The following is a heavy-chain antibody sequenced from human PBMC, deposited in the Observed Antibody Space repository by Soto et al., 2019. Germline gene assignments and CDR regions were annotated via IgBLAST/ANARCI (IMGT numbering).Heavy chain of an antibody. D-gene: IGHD4-17*01. Sequence: GESLKISCKGSGYSFTSYWISWVRQMPGKGLEWMGRIDPSDSYTNYSPSFQGHVTISADKSISTAYLQWSSLKASDTAMYYCARQSVTKPKNYSYYGMDVWGQRTTVTVSS. V-gene: IGHV5-10-1*01. CDR2: IDPSDSYT. CDR3: ARQSVTKPKNYSYYGMDV. J-gene: IGHJ6*02. CDR1: GYSFTSYW.